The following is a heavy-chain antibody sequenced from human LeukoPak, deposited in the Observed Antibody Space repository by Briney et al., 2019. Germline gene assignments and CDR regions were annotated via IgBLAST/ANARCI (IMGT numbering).Heavy chain of an antibody. D-gene: IGHD6-19*01. Sequence: PSETLSLTCTVSDDSVNSNGYYWGWIRQSPRKGLEWIGNVDYTGRTFYNPSLKSRLTISVDTSKVLFSLKLTSMTAADTAVYYCARSTGLYFDYWGQGTLVTVSS. CDR3: ARSTGLYFDY. CDR1: DDSVNSNGYY. J-gene: IGHJ4*02. V-gene: IGHV4-39*01. CDR2: VDYTGRT.